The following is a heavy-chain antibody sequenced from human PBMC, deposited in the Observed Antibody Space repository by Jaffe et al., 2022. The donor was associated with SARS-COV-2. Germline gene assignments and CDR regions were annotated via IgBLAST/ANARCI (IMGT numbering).Heavy chain of an antibody. CDR2: ISGSGGST. D-gene: IGHD2-15*01. V-gene: IGHV3-23*01. J-gene: IGHJ4*02. Sequence: EVQLLESGGGLVQPGGSLRLSCAASGFTFSSYAMSWVRQAPGKGLEWVSAISGSGGSTYYADSVKGRFTISRDNSKNTLYLQMNSLRAEDTAVYYCAKALRGENRGSGPWVYFDYWGQGTLVTVSS. CDR3: AKALRGENRGSGPWVYFDY. CDR1: GFTFSSYA.